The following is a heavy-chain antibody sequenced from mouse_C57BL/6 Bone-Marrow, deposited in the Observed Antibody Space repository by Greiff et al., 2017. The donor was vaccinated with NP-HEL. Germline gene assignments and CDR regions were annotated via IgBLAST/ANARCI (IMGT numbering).Heavy chain of an antibody. D-gene: IGHD1-2*01. Sequence: VKLMESGAELVRPGTSVKMSCKASGYTFTNYWIGWAKQRPGHGLEWIGDIYPGGGYTNYNEKFKGKATLTADKSSSTAYMQFSSLTSEDSAIYYCARRLLRHYWYFDVWGTGTTVTVSS. CDR1: GYTFTNYW. CDR2: IYPGGGYT. CDR3: ARRLLRHYWYFDV. V-gene: IGHV1-63*01. J-gene: IGHJ1*03.